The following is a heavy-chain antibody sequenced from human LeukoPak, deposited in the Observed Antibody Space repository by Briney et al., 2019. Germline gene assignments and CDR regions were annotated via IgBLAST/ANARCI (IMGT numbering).Heavy chain of an antibody. CDR2: ISGSGGST. D-gene: IGHD1-1*01. Sequence: GESLRLSCAASGFTFSSYAMSWVRQAPGKGLEWVSAISGSGGSTYYADPVKGRFTISRDTSKNTLYLQMNSLRAEDTAVYYCVREGYYYFDYWGQGTLVTVSS. CDR3: VREGYYYFDY. CDR1: GFTFSSYA. J-gene: IGHJ4*02. V-gene: IGHV3-23*01.